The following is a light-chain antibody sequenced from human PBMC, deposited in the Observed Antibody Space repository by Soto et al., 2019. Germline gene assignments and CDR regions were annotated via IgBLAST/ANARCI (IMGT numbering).Light chain of an antibody. CDR1: QSVSSN. Sequence: EIVMTQSPATLSVSPGERATLSCRASQSVSSNLAWYQQKPGQAPRLLIYGASTRATGIPARFSGSGSGTEVTLTISSLQSEDFAVYYCQHYNNWPQFGQGTKVEIK. CDR3: QHYNNWPQ. J-gene: IGKJ1*01. CDR2: GAS. V-gene: IGKV3-15*01.